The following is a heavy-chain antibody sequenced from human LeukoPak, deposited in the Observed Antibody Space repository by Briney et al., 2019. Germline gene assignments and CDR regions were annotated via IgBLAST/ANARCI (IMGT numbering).Heavy chain of an antibody. CDR1: GYTLRSYV. Sequence: GASVKVSCKASGYTLRSYVISWVRQAPGQGLEWMGWISTHNANTKYAQKLQGRVTLTTDTSTSTAYMELRSLRSDDTAVYYCATHITAVPYWGQGTLVTVSS. CDR2: ISTHNANT. CDR3: ATHITAVPY. V-gene: IGHV1-18*01. J-gene: IGHJ4*02. D-gene: IGHD6-13*01.